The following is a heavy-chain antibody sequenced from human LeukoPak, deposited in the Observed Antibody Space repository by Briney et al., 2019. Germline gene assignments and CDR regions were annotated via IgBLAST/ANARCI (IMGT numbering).Heavy chain of an antibody. V-gene: IGHV1-8*01. CDR1: GYTFTSYD. D-gene: IGHD6-13*01. CDR3: ARGASSSWYASWVY. Sequence: ASVKVSCKASGYTFTSYDINWVRQAIGQGLEWMGWMNPNSGNTGYAQKFQGRVTMTRNTSISTAYMELSSLRSEDTAVYYCARGASSSWYASWVYWGQGTLVTVSS. CDR2: MNPNSGNT. J-gene: IGHJ4*02.